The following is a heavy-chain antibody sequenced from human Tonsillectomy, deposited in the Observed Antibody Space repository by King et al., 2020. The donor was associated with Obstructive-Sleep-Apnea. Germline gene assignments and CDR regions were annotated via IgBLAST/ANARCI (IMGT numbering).Heavy chain of an antibody. V-gene: IGHV4-4*07. CDR2: IYISVSTSGST. D-gene: IGHD4-23*01. J-gene: IGHJ4*02. Sequence: HVQLQESGPGLVKPSETLSLICTVSGGSISGYYWSWVRQSAGQGLEWIARIYISVSTSGSTSPNPSLKSRVTMSAYMAKNQFSLELTSVTAADTAVYYCARQGDGGNFEDYWGQGTLVTVSS. CDR1: GGSISGYY. CDR3: ARQGDGGNFEDY.